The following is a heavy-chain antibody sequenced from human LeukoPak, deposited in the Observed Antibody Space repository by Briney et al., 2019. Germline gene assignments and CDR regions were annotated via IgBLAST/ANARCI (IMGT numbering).Heavy chain of an antibody. D-gene: IGHD3-22*01. CDR2: ISAYNGNT. CDR3: ARGGYYYDSSGHYSEDAFDI. CDR1: GYTFTSYT. V-gene: IGHV1-18*01. J-gene: IGHJ3*02. Sequence: ASVKVSCKASGYTFTSYTISWVRQAPGQGLEWMGWISAYNGNTDYAQKLQDRVTMTTDTSTSTAYMELRSLRSDDTAVYYCARGGYYYDSSGHYSEDAFDIWGQGTMVTVSS.